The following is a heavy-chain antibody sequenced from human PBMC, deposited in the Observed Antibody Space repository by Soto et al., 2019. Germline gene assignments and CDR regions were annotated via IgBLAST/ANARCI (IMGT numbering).Heavy chain of an antibody. CDR3: ARLWFGEPVDY. D-gene: IGHD3-10*01. CDR1: GGSISSYY. CDR2: IYYSGST. J-gene: IGHJ4*02. V-gene: IGHV4-59*08. Sequence: QVQLQESGPGLVKPSETLSLTCTVSGGSISSYYWSWIRQPPGKGLEWIGYIYYSGSTNYNPSLKSRVTISVDTSQNQLPLKLSSVTAADTAVYYCARLWFGEPVDYWGQGTLVTVSS.